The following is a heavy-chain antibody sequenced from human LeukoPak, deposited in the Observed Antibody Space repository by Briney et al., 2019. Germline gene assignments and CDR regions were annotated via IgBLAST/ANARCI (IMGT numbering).Heavy chain of an antibody. Sequence: SETLSLTCAVYGGSFSGYYWSWIRQPPGKGLEWIGEINHSGSTNYNPSLKSRVTISVDTSKNQFSLKLSAVTAADTAVYYCARGWQGRTAYYYYMDVWGKGTTVTVSS. CDR1: GGSFSGYY. D-gene: IGHD2-21*02. V-gene: IGHV4-34*01. CDR3: ARGWQGRTAYYYYMDV. J-gene: IGHJ6*03. CDR2: INHSGST.